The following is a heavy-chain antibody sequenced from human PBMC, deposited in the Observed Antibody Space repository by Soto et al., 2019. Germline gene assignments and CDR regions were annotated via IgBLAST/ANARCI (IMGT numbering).Heavy chain of an antibody. CDR1: GYTFTSYG. V-gene: IGHV1-18*01. Sequence: ASVTVSCQASGYTFTSYGISWVRQAPGQGLEWMGWISAYNGNTNYAQKLQGRVTMTTDTSTSTAYMELRSLRSDDTAVYYCAVAAADYYYYYGMDVWGQGTTVTVSS. J-gene: IGHJ6*02. CDR3: AVAAADYYYYYGMDV. D-gene: IGHD6-13*01. CDR2: ISAYNGNT.